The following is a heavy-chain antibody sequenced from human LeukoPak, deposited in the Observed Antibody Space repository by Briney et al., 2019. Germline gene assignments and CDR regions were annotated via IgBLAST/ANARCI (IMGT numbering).Heavy chain of an antibody. CDR1: GYTLTELS. CDR2: FDPEDGET. V-gene: IGHV1-24*01. CDR3: AREGSSGTLLYY. J-gene: IGHJ4*02. Sequence: ASVKVSCKVSGYTLTELSMHWVRQAPGKGLEWMGGFDPEDGETIYAQKFQGRVTMTRDTSISTAYMELSRLRSDDTAVYYCAREGSSGTLLYYWGQGTLVTVSS. D-gene: IGHD6-6*01.